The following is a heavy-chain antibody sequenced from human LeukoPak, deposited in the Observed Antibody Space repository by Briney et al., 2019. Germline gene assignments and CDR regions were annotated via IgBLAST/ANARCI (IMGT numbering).Heavy chain of an antibody. CDR2: IKEDGSEK. CDR1: GFTFSSYW. V-gene: IGHV3-7*01. CDR3: VRDMDL. J-gene: IGHJ6*02. Sequence: PGGSLRLSCAASGFTFSSYWMTWVRQAPGSGPEWVANIKEDGSEKNYVDSARGRFTISRDSAKNSVYLEMHSLRVEDTAVYYCVRDMDLWGQGTTVTVSS.